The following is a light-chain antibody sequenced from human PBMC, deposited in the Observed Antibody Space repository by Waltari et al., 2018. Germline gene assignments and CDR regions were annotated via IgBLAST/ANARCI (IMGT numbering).Light chain of an antibody. V-gene: IGKV1-39*01. Sequence: DIQMTQSPSSLSASVGDRVTITCRASQTIGSYLIWYQHKPGKAPKVLIYAASSLQSGVPSRFSGSGSGTDFTFTISSLQPEDFATYYCHQTYSSPQTFGQGTKLEIK. J-gene: IGKJ2*01. CDR1: QTIGSY. CDR2: AAS. CDR3: HQTYSSPQT.